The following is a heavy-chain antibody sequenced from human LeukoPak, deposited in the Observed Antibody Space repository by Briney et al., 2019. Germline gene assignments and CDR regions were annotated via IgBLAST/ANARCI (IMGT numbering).Heavy chain of an antibody. J-gene: IGHJ3*02. D-gene: IGHD6-19*01. CDR1: GGYISNYY. CDR2: IFYSGST. Sequence: KPSETLSLTCSVSGGYISNYYWSWIRQSPGKRLEWIGYIFYSGSTNYNPSLKSRVTLSVDTSKNQFSLKLSSVTAADTAVYYCARASGWYAFDIWGQGTMVTVSS. V-gene: IGHV4-59*01. CDR3: ARASGWYAFDI.